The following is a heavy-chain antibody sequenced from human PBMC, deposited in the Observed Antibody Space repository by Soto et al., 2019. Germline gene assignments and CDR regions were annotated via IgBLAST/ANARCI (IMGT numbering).Heavy chain of an antibody. CDR3: ARRYGECFDY. V-gene: IGHV4-39*07. Sequence: SETLSLTCTVSGGSISSSSYYWGWIRQPPGKGLEWIGSIYYSGSTYYNPSLKSRVTISVDTAKNQFSLKLSFVTAADTAVYYCARRYGECFDYWGQGTLVNVS. D-gene: IGHD4-17*01. J-gene: IGHJ4*02. CDR2: IYYSGST. CDR1: GGSISSSSYY.